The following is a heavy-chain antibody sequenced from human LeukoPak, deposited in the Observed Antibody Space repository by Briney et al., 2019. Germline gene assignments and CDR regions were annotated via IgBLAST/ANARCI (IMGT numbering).Heavy chain of an antibody. CDR3: TTEGYCSGGDCYSYDN. CDR2: IKSKTDGGTT. V-gene: IGHV3-15*01. CDR1: GFTFNSAW. J-gene: IGHJ4*02. D-gene: IGHD2-15*01. Sequence: GGSLRLSCAASGFTFNSAWLSWVRQGPGKGLEWVGRIKSKTDGGTTDYAAPVKGRFSISRDDSKNKVYLQMNSLKSEDTALYYCTTEGYCSGGDCYSYDNWGQGTLVTVS.